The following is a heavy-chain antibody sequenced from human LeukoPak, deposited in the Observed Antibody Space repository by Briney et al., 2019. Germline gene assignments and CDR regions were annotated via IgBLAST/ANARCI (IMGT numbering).Heavy chain of an antibody. CDR2: ISAYNGGT. CDR3: ARDSCIAARPVPFDY. CDR1: GYTFTSYG. Sequence: ASVKVSCKASGYTFTSYGITWVRQAPGQGLEWMGWISAYNGGTNYAQNLQGRVTMTTDTSTSTAYMEVRSLRSDDTAAYYCARDSCIAARPVPFDYWGKGPLVTVSS. D-gene: IGHD6-6*01. V-gene: IGHV1-18*01. J-gene: IGHJ4*02.